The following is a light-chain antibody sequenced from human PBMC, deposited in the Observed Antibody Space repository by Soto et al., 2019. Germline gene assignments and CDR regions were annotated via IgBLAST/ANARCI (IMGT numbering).Light chain of an antibody. CDR1: SSNIGGNT. Sequence: QSVLTQPPSASGTPGQRVTISCSGSSSNIGGNTVNWYQQLPGTAPKLLIYSNNQRASGVPDRFSGSKSGTSASLAISGLQSEDEADYYCAAWDDSLNGAVFGGGTQLTVL. CDR2: SNN. V-gene: IGLV1-44*01. CDR3: AAWDDSLNGAV. J-gene: IGLJ7*01.